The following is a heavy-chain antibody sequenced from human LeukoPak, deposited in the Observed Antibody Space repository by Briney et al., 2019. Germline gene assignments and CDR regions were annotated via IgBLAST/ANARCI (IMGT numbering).Heavy chain of an antibody. V-gene: IGHV4-61*02. CDR1: GGSISSGSYY. CDR2: TYTSGST. Sequence: SETLSLTCTVSGGSISSGSYYWSWIRQPAGKGLEWIGRTYTSGSTNYNPSLKSRVTISVDTSKNQFSLKLSSVTAADTAVYYCARDSVRGFVVVTANAFDIWGQGTMVTVSS. CDR3: ARDSVRGFVVVTANAFDI. J-gene: IGHJ3*02. D-gene: IGHD2-21*02.